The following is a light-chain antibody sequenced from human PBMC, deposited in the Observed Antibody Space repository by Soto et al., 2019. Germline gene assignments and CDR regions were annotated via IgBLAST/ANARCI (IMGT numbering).Light chain of an antibody. CDR1: SSNTGAGYD. J-gene: IGLJ2*01. CDR3: QSYESSLSGYVV. V-gene: IGLV1-40*01. Sequence: QSVLTQPPSVSGAPGQRVTISCTGSSSNTGAGYDVHWYQQLPGTAPKLLIYGNTNRPSGVPDRFSGSKYGTSASLAITGLQAEDEADYYCQSYESSLSGYVVFGGGTKLTVL. CDR2: GNT.